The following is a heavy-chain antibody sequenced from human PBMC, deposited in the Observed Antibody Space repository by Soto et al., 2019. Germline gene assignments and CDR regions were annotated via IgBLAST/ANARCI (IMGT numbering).Heavy chain of an antibody. CDR2: IYYSGST. D-gene: IGHD3-22*01. CDR1: GGSISSSSYY. J-gene: IGHJ4*02. Sequence: PSETLSLTCTVSGGSISSSSYYWGWIRQPPGKGLEWIGSIYYSGSTYYNPSLKSRVTISVDTSKNQFSLKLSSVTAADTAVYYCARQGWYYDSSGYSTFDYWGQGTLVTVSS. CDR3: ARQGWYYDSSGYSTFDY. V-gene: IGHV4-39*01.